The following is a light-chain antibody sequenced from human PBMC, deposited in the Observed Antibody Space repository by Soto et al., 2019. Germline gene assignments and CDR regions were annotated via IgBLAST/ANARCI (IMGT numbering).Light chain of an antibody. CDR1: QSVSSSY. CDR2: GAS. Sequence: FTQAPGTLSLSLVQRATLPCSASQSVSSSYLAWYQQKPGQAPRLLIYGASSRATGIPDRFSGSGSGTDFTLTISRLEPEDFAVYCCQQRSNWPPITFGQGTRLEIK. J-gene: IGKJ5*01. CDR3: QQRSNWPPIT. V-gene: IGKV3D-20*02.